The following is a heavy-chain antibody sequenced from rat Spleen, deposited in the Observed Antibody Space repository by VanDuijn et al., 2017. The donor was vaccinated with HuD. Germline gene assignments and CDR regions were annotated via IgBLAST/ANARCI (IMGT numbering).Heavy chain of an antibody. CDR1: GFSLTRYH. D-gene: IGHD1-4*01. CDR2: IWTGGST. J-gene: IGHJ2*01. V-gene: IGHV2-43*01. CDR3: ARELPGYNPFDY. Sequence: QVQLKESGPGLVQPSQTLSLACTVSGFSLTRYHVHWVRQPSGKGLEWMGVIWTGGSTEYSSALKSRLSFSRDTSKSQVFLKMNSLQTEDTATYYWARELPGYNPFDYWGQGVMVTVSS.